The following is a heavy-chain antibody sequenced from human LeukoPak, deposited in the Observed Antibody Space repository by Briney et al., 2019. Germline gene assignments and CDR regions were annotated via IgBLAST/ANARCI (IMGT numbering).Heavy chain of an antibody. Sequence: ASVKVSCKASGHTFTGYYMHWVRQAPGQGLEWMGWINANSGDTNYAQKFQGRVTMTRDTSISTAYMELSRLRSDDTAVYYCARDDDYYYYMDVWGKGTTVTISS. CDR2: INANSGDT. CDR3: ARDDDYYYYMDV. J-gene: IGHJ6*03. V-gene: IGHV1-2*02. CDR1: GHTFTGYY.